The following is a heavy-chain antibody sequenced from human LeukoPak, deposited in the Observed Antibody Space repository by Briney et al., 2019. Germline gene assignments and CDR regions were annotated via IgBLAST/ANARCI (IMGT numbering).Heavy chain of an antibody. CDR2: IIPIIGTA. CDR3: ARGRVVIVPLDAFDI. CDR1: GGTFRTYA. D-gene: IGHD3-16*02. Sequence: GAPVRASCRAPGGTFRTYAISWGRQAPGQGLEWMGGIIPIIGTANYAQTFQGRVTITADESTSTAYMELSSLRSEDTAVYYCARGRVVIVPLDAFDIWGQGTMVTVSS. J-gene: IGHJ3*02. V-gene: IGHV1-69*13.